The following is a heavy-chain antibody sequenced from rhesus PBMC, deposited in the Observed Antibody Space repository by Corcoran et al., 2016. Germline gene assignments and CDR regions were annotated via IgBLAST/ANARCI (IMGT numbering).Heavy chain of an antibody. V-gene: IGHV4S19*01. Sequence: QVQLQESGPGLVKPSETLSLTCAVSGGSISSSNWWSWIRQPPGTGLEWIGYISGSSGSTYYNPSLKSRVTISKDTSKNQFSLKLSSVTAADTAVYYCARDWKGYSYSLAYWGQGVLVTVSS. CDR1: GGSISSSNW. CDR3: ARDWKGYSYSLAY. CDR2: ISGSSGST. D-gene: IGHD5-12*01. J-gene: IGHJ4*01.